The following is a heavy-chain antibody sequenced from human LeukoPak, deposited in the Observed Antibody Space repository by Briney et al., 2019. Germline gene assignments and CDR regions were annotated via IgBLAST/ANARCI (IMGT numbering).Heavy chain of an antibody. V-gene: IGHV4-30-4*01. CDR1: GGSISSGDYY. Sequence: PSETLSLTCTVSGGSISSGDYYWSWIRPPPGKGLEWIGYIYYSGSTYYNPSLKSRVTISVDTSKNQFSLKLSSVTAADTAVYYCARKSIAVAGAFDYWGQGTLVTVSS. J-gene: IGHJ4*02. CDR2: IYYSGST. CDR3: ARKSIAVAGAFDY. D-gene: IGHD6-19*01.